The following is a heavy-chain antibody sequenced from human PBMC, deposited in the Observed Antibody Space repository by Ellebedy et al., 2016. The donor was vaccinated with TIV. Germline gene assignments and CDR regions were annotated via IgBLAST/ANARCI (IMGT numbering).Heavy chain of an antibody. CDR1: GGSISTYF. J-gene: IGHJ3*02. CDR2: IEYSGTT. D-gene: IGHD3-22*01. CDR3: ARTHFYDTSGFYVDAFDI. Sequence: PSETLSLTCSVSGGSISTYFWSWIRQPPGKGLEWIAYIEYSGTTDYNPSLKSRFTISVDTSKNQFSLKLNSVTDADTAVYYCARTHFYDTSGFYVDAFDIWGQGTLVTVSS. V-gene: IGHV4-59*01.